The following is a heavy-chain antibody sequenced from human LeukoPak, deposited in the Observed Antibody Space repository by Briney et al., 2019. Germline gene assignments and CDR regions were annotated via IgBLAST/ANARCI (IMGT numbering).Heavy chain of an antibody. CDR3: ARYVWGSYPTFEDY. D-gene: IGHD3-16*02. J-gene: IGHJ4*02. CDR1: GGSFSGYY. CDR2: ISYSGNT. V-gene: IGHV4-59*01. Sequence: PSETLSLTCAVYGGSFSGYYWSWIRQPPGKGLEWIGYISYSGNTNYNPSFKSRVTISVDTSNNQFSLKLSSVTAADTAVYYCARYVWGSYPTFEDYWGQGTLVTVSS.